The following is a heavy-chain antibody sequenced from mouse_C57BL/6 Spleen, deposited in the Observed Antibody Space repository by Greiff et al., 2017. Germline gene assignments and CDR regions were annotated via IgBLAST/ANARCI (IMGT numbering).Heavy chain of an antibody. V-gene: IGHV5-6*01. CDR2: ISSGGSYT. CDR1: GFTFSSYG. D-gene: IGHD1-1*01. J-gene: IGHJ2*01. CDR3: SRHDGEGRITTGVATFDY. Sequence: EVQLVESGGDLVKPGGSLKLSCAASGFTFSSYGMSWVRQTPDKRLEWVATISSGGSYTYYTDSVKGRFTISRDNAKNTLYLQMSSLKSEDTAMYYCSRHDGEGRITTGVATFDYWGQGTTLTVSS.